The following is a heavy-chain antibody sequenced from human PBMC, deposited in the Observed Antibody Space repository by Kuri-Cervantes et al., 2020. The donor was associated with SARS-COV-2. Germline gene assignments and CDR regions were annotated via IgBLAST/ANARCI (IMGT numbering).Heavy chain of an antibody. CDR2: ISGNGGST. V-gene: IGHV3-23*01. CDR1: GFTFSSYA. J-gene: IGHJ4*02. CDR3: AKDREYSSSIGQVDY. Sequence: GESLKISCAASGFTFSSYAMSWVRQAPGKGLEWVSAISGNGGSTYYADSVEGRFTISRDNSKNTLYLPMNSLRAGDTAVYYCAKDREYSSSIGQVDYWGQGTLVTVSS. D-gene: IGHD6-6*01.